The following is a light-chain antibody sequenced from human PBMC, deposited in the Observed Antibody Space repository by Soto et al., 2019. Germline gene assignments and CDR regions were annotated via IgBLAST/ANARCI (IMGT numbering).Light chain of an antibody. CDR2: EVS. Sequence: QSVLTQPPSASGSPGQSVTISCTGSSSDVGAYNYVSWYRQHPGKAPEVMLYEVSKRPSGVPDRFSGFKSGNTASLTVSGLQAEDEADYYCSSYGGNLGYGFGTGTKVTVL. V-gene: IGLV2-8*01. CDR3: SSYGGNLGYG. CDR1: SSDVGAYNY. J-gene: IGLJ1*01.